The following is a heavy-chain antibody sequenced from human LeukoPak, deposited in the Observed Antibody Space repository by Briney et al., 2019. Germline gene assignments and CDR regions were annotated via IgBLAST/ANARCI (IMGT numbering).Heavy chain of an antibody. Sequence: SQTLSLTCTVSGGSISSGGYYWNWIRQPPGKGLEWIGYFYHSGISYYNPSLKSRVTISVDTSKNQFSLKLSSVTAADTAVYYCASGTAHPRHYYYYYMDVWGKGTTVTVSS. CDR3: ASGTAHPRHYYYYYMDV. V-gene: IGHV4-30-2*01. CDR2: FYHSGIS. CDR1: GGSISSGGYY. J-gene: IGHJ6*03. D-gene: IGHD1/OR15-1a*01.